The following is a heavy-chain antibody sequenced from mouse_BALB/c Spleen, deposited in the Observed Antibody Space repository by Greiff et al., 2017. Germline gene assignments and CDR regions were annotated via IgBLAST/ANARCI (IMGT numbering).Heavy chain of an antibody. D-gene: IGHD2-10*02. Sequence: EVKVEESGGGLVQPGGSLKLSCAASGFTFSSYGMSWVRQTPDKRLELVATINSNGGSTYYPDSVKGRFTISRDNAKNTLYLQMSSLKSEDTAMYYCARVEYGNYDAMDYWGQGTSVTVSS. CDR2: INSNGGST. J-gene: IGHJ4*01. CDR3: ARVEYGNYDAMDY. CDR1: GFTFSSYG. V-gene: IGHV5-6-3*01.